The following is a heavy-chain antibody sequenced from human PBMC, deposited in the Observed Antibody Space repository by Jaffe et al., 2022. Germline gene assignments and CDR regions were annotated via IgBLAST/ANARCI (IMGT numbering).Heavy chain of an antibody. J-gene: IGHJ6*03. CDR2: INPSGGST. CDR3: ARDVTVTSYYYYYYMDV. Sequence: QVQLVQSGAEVKKPGASVKVSCKASGYTFTSYYMHWVRQAPGQGLEWMGIINPSGGSTSYAQKFQGRVTMTRDTSTSTVYMELSSLRSEDTAVYYCARDVTVTSYYYYYYMDVWGKGTTVTVSS. CDR1: GYTFTSYY. V-gene: IGHV1-46*01. D-gene: IGHD4-17*01.